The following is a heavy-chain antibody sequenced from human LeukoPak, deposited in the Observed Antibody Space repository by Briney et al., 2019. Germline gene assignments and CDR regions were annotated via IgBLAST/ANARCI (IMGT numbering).Heavy chain of an antibody. V-gene: IGHV3-21*01. Sequence: GGSLRLSCAASGFTFSSYSMNWVRQAPGKGLEWVSSISSSSSYIYYADSVKGRFTISRDNAKNSLYLQMNSLRAEDTAVYYCARDVIAAAGTATFDYWGQGTLVTVSS. D-gene: IGHD6-13*01. J-gene: IGHJ4*02. CDR1: GFTFSSYS. CDR2: ISSSSSYI. CDR3: ARDVIAAAGTATFDY.